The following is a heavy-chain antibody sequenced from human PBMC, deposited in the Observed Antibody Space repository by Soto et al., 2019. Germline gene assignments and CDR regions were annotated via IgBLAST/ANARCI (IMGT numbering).Heavy chain of an antibody. V-gene: IGHV3-21*01. CDR1: GFTLSRHT. CDR2: IGSRTSDI. Sequence: GGSLRLSCAASGFTLSRHTMNWVRQAPGKGLEWVSFIGSRTSDIYYADSVKGRFTISRDNAKNSLYLDLTRLRAEDTAVYFCVGDYYDTSGYPNTFDMWGQGTMVTVSS. CDR3: VGDYYDTSGYPNTFDM. D-gene: IGHD3-22*01. J-gene: IGHJ3*02.